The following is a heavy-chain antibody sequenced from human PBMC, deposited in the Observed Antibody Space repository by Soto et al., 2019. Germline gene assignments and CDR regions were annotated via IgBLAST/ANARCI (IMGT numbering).Heavy chain of an antibody. J-gene: IGHJ4*02. CDR2: ISAYNGNT. Sequence: ASVKVSCKASGYTFTSYGISWVRQAPGQGLEWMGWISAYNGNTNYAQKLQGRVTMTTDTSTSTAYMELRSLRSDDTAVYCCARDLGSKSSGWFVRYYFDYWGQGTLVTVS. V-gene: IGHV1-18*01. CDR3: ARDLGSKSSGWFVRYYFDY. CDR1: GYTFTSYG. D-gene: IGHD6-19*01.